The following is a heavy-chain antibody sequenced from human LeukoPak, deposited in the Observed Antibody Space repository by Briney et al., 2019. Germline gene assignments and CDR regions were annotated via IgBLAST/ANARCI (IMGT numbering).Heavy chain of an antibody. V-gene: IGHV4-34*01. CDR3: ARGGGIFADY. Sequence: PSETLSLTCAVYGGSFSGYYWSWIRQPPGKGLEWIGEINHSGSTNYNPSLKSRVTISVDTSKNQFSLKLSSVTAADTAVYYCARGGGIFADYWGQGTLVTVSS. D-gene: IGHD3-3*01. J-gene: IGHJ4*02. CDR2: INHSGST. CDR1: GGSFSGYY.